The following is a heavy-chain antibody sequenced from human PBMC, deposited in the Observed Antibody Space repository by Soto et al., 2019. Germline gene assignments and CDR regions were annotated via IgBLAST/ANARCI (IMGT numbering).Heavy chain of an antibody. CDR1: GGTFSSYT. J-gene: IGHJ6*03. CDR2: IIPILGIA. D-gene: IGHD3-9*01. CDR3: ARSVAIHPSTRAEGIRYFDWLWGQLKYYYYYMDV. V-gene: IGHV1-69*02. Sequence: QVQLVQSGAEVKKPGSSVKVSCKASGGTFSSYTISWVRQAPGQGLEWMGRIIPILGIANYAQKFQGRVTITADKSTSTAYLELSSLRSEDTAVYYCARSVAIHPSTRAEGIRYFDWLWGQLKYYYYYMDVWGKGPTVTVSS.